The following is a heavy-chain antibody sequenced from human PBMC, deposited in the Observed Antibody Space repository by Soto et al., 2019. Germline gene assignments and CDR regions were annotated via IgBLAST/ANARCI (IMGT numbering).Heavy chain of an antibody. CDR3: AREASAVVSLDY. Sequence: SVKVSCKASGGTFSSYAISWVRQAPGQGLEWMGGIIPIFGTANYAQKFQDRVTMTCDTSVSTAYLELSSLSSDDTALYYCAREASAVVSLDYWGQGTLVTVSS. J-gene: IGHJ4*02. D-gene: IGHD2-15*01. CDR2: IIPIFGTA. V-gene: IGHV1-69*06. CDR1: GGTFSSYA.